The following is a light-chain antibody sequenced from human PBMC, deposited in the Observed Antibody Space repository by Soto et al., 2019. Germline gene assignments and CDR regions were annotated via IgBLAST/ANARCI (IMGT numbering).Light chain of an antibody. J-gene: IGKJ4*01. CDR1: QSISSW. CDR2: KAS. V-gene: IGKV1-5*03. CDR3: QQYNSFPLT. Sequence: DIQMTQSPSTLAASVGDRVTITCRASQSISSWLAWYQQKPGKAPKLLIYKASSLESGVPSRFSGSGSGTEFTLTISSLQPDDFATYYCQQYNSFPLTFGGGTKVEIK.